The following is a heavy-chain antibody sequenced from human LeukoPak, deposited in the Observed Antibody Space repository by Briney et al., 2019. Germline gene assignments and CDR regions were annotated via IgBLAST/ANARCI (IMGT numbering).Heavy chain of an antibody. CDR3: ARDRYYYDSSGYHNWFDP. V-gene: IGHV4-39*07. J-gene: IGHJ5*02. CDR1: GGSISSSSYY. D-gene: IGHD3-22*01. Sequence: SETLSLTCTVSGGSISSSSYYWGWIRQPPGKGLEWIGSIYYSGSTYYNPSLKSRVTMSVDTSKNQFSLKLSSVTAADTAVYYCARDRYYYDSSGYHNWFDPWGQGTLVTVSS. CDR2: IYYSGST.